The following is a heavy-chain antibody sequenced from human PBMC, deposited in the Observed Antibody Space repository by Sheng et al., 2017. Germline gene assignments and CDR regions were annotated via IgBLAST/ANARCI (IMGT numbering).Heavy chain of an antibody. Sequence: QLQLQESGPGLVKPSDTLSVTCTVSGGSISNSRNYWAWIRQPPGKGPQWIGSIYYSGTTYYSPSLKSRVTISVDTSNNQFSLNLTSVTAADTAIYYCARDALRDYGXDPGLKWAQGTLVTVSS. CDR3: ARDALRDYGXDPGLK. CDR1: GGSISNSRNY. D-gene: IGHD3-10*01. J-gene: IGHJ4*02. V-gene: IGHV4-39*07. CDR2: IYYSGTT.